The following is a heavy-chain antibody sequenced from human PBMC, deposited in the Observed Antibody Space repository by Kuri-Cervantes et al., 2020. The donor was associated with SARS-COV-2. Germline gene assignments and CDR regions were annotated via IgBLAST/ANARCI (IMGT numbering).Heavy chain of an antibody. D-gene: IGHD6-13*01. CDR3: ARRISAAGYYYYYGMDV. CDR2: ISAYNGNT. J-gene: IGHJ6*02. Sequence: GGSLRLSCKASGYTFTSYGISWVRQAPGQGLEWMGWISAYNGNTNYAQKLQGRVTITTDTSTSTAYMELRSLRSDDTAVYYCARRISAAGYYYYYGMDVWGQGTTVTVSS. V-gene: IGHV1-18*04. CDR1: GYTFTSYG.